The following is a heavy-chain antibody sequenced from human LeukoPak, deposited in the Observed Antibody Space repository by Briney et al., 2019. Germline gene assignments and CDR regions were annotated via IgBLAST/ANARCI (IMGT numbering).Heavy chain of an antibody. D-gene: IGHD2-2*01. CDR3: AKGGSPYCSSTSCLGNWFDP. CDR2: INQDGSEK. CDR1: GFTFSSYW. V-gene: IGHV3-7*03. Sequence: PGGSLRLSCAASGFTFSSYWMTWVRQAPGKGLEWVANINQDGSEKHYVDSVKGRFTISRDNAKNSLYLQMNSLRAEDTALYYCAKGGSPYCSSTSCLGNWFDPWGQGTLVTVSS. J-gene: IGHJ5*02.